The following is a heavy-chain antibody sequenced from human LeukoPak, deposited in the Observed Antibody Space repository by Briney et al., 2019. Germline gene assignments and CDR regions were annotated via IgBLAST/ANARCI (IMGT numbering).Heavy chain of an antibody. CDR3: AKEGPRSVVTDLAPYFDY. J-gene: IGHJ4*02. Sequence: ETLSLTCTVSGGSISSYYWSWVRQAPGKGLEWVSVISGSGGRTYYADSVKGRFTISRDNSKNTLYLQMNSLRAEDTAVYYCAKEGPRSVVTDLAPYFDYWGQGTLVTVSS. D-gene: IGHD4-23*01. V-gene: IGHV3-23*01. CDR2: ISGSGGRT. CDR1: GGSISSYY.